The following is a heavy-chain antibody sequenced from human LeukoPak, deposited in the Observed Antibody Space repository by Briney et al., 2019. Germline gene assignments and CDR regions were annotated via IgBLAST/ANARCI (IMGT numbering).Heavy chain of an antibody. CDR3: ARPKYYYDSSANLGAFDI. J-gene: IGHJ3*02. CDR1: GFTFSSYW. V-gene: IGHV3-7*01. D-gene: IGHD3-22*01. Sequence: PGGSLRLSCAASGFTFSSYWMSWVRQAPGKGLEWVANIKQDGSEKYYVDSVKGRFTISRDNAKNSLYLQMNSLRAEDTAVYYCARPKYYYDSSANLGAFDIWGQGTMVTVPS. CDR2: IKQDGSEK.